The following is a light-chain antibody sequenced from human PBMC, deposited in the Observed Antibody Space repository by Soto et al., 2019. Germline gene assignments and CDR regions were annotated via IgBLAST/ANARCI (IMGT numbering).Light chain of an antibody. CDR1: QSVSSY. CDR2: DAS. J-gene: IGKJ3*01. Sequence: EIVLTQSPATLSLSPGERATLSCRASQSVSSYLAWHQQKPGQAPRLLIYDASNRATGIPARFSGSGSGTDFTLIISSLEPEDFAVYYCQQRSNWTLFTFGPGTKVDIK. CDR3: QQRSNWTLFT. V-gene: IGKV3-11*01.